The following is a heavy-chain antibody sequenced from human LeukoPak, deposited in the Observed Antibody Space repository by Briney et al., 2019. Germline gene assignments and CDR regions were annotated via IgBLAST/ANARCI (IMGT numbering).Heavy chain of an antibody. Sequence: GGSLRLSCAASGFTFSSYSMNWVRQAPGKGLEWVSSISSSSYIYYADSVKGRFTISRDNAKNSLYLQMNSLRAEDTAVYYCAISGSYSACSWWGQGTLVTVSS. CDR2: ISSSSYI. J-gene: IGHJ4*02. V-gene: IGHV3-21*04. CDR1: GFTFSSYS. D-gene: IGHD1-26*01. CDR3: AISGSYSACSW.